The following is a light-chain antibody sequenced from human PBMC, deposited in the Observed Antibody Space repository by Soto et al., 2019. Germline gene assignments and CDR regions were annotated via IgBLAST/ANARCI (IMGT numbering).Light chain of an antibody. V-gene: IGLV2-23*03. CDR2: EGS. Sequence: QSALTQPASLSGSPGQSITISCTGTSSDVGTYNLVSWYQQHPGRAPKLMIYEGSNRPSWISTRFYGSRSGNTASLTISGLLPEDEADYYCCAYAGSYTFRFGGGTKLTVL. J-gene: IGLJ2*01. CDR1: SSDVGTYNL. CDR3: CAYAGSYTFR.